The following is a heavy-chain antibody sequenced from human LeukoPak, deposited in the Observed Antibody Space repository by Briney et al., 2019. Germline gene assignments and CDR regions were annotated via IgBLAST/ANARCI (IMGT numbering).Heavy chain of an antibody. J-gene: IGHJ6*03. Sequence: SVKVSCKASGYTFTSYGISWVRQAPGQGLEWMGGIIPIFGTANYAQKFQGRVTITADESTSTAYMELSSLRSEDTAVYYCARGDIVVVPAAADGYYYYYMDVWGKGTTVTVSS. D-gene: IGHD2-2*01. CDR1: GYTFTSYG. V-gene: IGHV1-69*13. CDR2: IIPIFGTA. CDR3: ARGDIVVVPAAADGYYYYYMDV.